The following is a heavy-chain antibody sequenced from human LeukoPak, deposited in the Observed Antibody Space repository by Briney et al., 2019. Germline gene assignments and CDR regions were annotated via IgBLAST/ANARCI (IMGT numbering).Heavy chain of an antibody. CDR3: AKDDGTELGYYYFMDV. J-gene: IGHJ6*02. CDR2: ISWNSGSI. V-gene: IGHV3-9*01. CDR1: GFTFDDYA. D-gene: IGHD3-16*01. Sequence: GRSLRLSCAASGFTFDDYAMHWVRQAPGKGLEGVSGISWNSGSIDYADSVKGRFTISRDNSKNSLYLQMNSLRAEDTALYYCAKDDGTELGYYYFMDVWGQGTTVTVSS.